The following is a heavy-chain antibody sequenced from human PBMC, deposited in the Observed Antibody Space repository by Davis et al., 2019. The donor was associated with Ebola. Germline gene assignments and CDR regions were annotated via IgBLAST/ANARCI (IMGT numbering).Heavy chain of an antibody. D-gene: IGHD6-13*01. Sequence: GGSLRLSCVASGFTFDDYGMHWVRQTPGKGLEWVSGIRWNGGSKDYADSVKGRFTISRDNAKNSLYLQMNSLTPEDTAFYYCARVNVVAAGSFDFWGQGTRVTVSA. CDR2: IRWNGGSK. V-gene: IGHV3-9*01. CDR1: GFTFDDYG. J-gene: IGHJ4*02. CDR3: ARVNVVAAGSFDF.